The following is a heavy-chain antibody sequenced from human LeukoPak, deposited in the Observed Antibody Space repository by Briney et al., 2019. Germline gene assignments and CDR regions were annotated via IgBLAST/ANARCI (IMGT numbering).Heavy chain of an antibody. CDR3: ARLRSGSYWGNFDY. V-gene: IGHV3-48*03. J-gene: IGHJ4*02. Sequence: GGSLRLSCAASGFSFSSYEMSWVRQAPGKGLEWVSYISSTASTVHYVDSVEGRFTISRDNAKNSLYLQMNSLRAEDTAVYYCARLRSGSYWGNFDYWGQGALVTVSS. CDR2: ISSTASTV. D-gene: IGHD1-26*01. CDR1: GFSFSSYE.